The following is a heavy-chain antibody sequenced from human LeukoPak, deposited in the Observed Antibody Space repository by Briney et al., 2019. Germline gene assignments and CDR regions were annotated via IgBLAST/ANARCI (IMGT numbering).Heavy chain of an antibody. CDR3: AKVWSAHPNYYYMDV. Sequence: GGSLRLSCAASGFTFSSYAMSWVRQAPGKGLEWVSAISGSGTNTYYADSVKGRFTISRDNSKNSLYLQMNSLRAEDTAVYYCAKVWSAHPNYYYMDVWGKGTTVTVSS. CDR2: ISGSGTNT. V-gene: IGHV3-23*01. J-gene: IGHJ6*03. CDR1: GFTFSSYA. D-gene: IGHD3-3*01.